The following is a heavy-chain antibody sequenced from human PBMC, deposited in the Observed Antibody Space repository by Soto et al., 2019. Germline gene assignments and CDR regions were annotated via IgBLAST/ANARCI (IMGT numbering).Heavy chain of an antibody. Sequence: EVQLVESGGCLVRPGGSLRLSCAASGFIYTNYWMNWVRQAPGSGLEWVANINYDGSEKHYVDSVKGRFTISRDNAENSLYLEMNSLRVEDTAVYYCASSYAHWGQGTLVTVSS. V-gene: IGHV3-7*03. D-gene: IGHD4-17*01. CDR2: INYDGSEK. CDR3: ASSYAH. J-gene: IGHJ4*02. CDR1: GFIYTNYW.